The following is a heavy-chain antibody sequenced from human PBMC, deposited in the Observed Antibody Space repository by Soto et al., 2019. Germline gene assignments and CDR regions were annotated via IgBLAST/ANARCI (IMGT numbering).Heavy chain of an antibody. Sequence: RSLTCAVYGGSFSGYYWSWIRQPPGKGLEWIGEINHSGSTNYNPSLKSRVTISVDTSKDQFSLKLSSVTAADTAVYYCARGGYSYGYGSPNYYYYGMDVWGQGTTVTVSS. CDR3: ARGGYSYGYGSPNYYYYGMDV. J-gene: IGHJ6*02. CDR2: INHSGST. D-gene: IGHD5-18*01. V-gene: IGHV4-34*01. CDR1: GGSFSGYY.